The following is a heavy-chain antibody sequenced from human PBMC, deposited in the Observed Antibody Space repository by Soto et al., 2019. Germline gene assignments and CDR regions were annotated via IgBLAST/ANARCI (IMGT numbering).Heavy chain of an antibody. CDR3: ARGSLRYFDWSIIHGRFDY. CDR2: INHSGST. V-gene: IGHV4-34*01. Sequence: SETLSLTCAVYGGSFSGYYWSWIRQPPGKGLEWIGEINHSGSTNYNPSLKSRVTISVDTSKNQFSLKLSSVTAADTAGYYCARGSLRYFDWSIIHGRFDYWGQGTLVTVSS. D-gene: IGHD3-9*01. CDR1: GGSFSGYY. J-gene: IGHJ4*02.